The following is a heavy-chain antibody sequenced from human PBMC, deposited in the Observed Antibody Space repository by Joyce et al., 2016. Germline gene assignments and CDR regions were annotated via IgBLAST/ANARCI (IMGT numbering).Heavy chain of an antibody. CDR2: IYYSGST. Sequence: QLQLQESGPGLVKPSETLSLTCTVSGGSISSSGYYWGWIRQPPGKGLEWIGSIYYSGSTYYNPSLKSRVTISVDTSKNQCSLKLSSVTAADTAVYYCARQGELRYYFDYWGQGTLVTVSS. J-gene: IGHJ4*02. V-gene: IGHV4-39*01. D-gene: IGHD4-17*01. CDR1: GGSISSSGYY. CDR3: ARQGELRYYFDY.